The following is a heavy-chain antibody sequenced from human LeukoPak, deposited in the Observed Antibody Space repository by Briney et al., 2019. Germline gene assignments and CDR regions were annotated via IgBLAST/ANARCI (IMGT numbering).Heavy chain of an antibody. CDR3: VRDDDRPDNGLDY. V-gene: IGHV3-11*04. CDR1: GFTFSDYY. Sequence: GGSLRLSCAASGFTFSDYYMSWIRQAPGKGLEWVSYISSSGSTIYYADSVKGRFTISRDNSKNTLYLQMNSLRAEDTAVYYCVRDDDRPDNGLDYWGQGTLVTVSS. J-gene: IGHJ4*02. CDR2: ISSSGSTI. D-gene: IGHD3-22*01.